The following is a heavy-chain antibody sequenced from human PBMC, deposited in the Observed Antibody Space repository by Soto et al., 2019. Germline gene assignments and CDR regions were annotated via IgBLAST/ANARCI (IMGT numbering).Heavy chain of an antibody. CDR1: GFTFSSYA. J-gene: IGHJ4*02. CDR2: ISGSGT. V-gene: IGHV3-23*01. Sequence: EVQLLESGGGLVQPGGSLRLSCAASGFTFSSYAMSWVRQAPGKGLEWVSTISGSGTYYADSVKGRFTISRGNSKNKLSLQMNSLRAEDTAVYYCARPPDAYNSGWSKVEYWGQGTLVAVSS. CDR3: ARPPDAYNSGWSKVEY. D-gene: IGHD6-19*01.